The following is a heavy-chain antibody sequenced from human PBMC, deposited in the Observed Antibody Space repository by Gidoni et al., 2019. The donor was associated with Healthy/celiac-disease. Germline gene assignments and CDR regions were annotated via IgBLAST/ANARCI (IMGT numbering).Heavy chain of an antibody. V-gene: IGHV1-18*04. J-gene: IGHJ6*02. Sequence: QVQLVQSGAEVKKPGASVKVSCKASGYTLTSSGISWVRQAPGQGLEWMGWISAYNGNTNYAQKLQGRVTMTTDTSTSTAYMELRSLRSDDTAVYYCARDSVVTVFYYYYGMDVWGQGTTVTVAS. CDR1: GYTLTSSG. D-gene: IGHD2-8*01. CDR3: ARDSVVTVFYYYYGMDV. CDR2: ISAYNGNT.